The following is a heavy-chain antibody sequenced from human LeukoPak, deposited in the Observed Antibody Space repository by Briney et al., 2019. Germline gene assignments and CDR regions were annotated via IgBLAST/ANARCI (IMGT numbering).Heavy chain of an antibody. Sequence: SETLSLTCTVSGGSISSYYWSWIRQPPGKGLEWIAYISDIGSINYNPSLKSRVTISLDTSKNQLSLKLRSVTAADTAVYYCARVGALTVVTSSWFDPWGQGTLVTVSS. CDR2: ISDIGSI. V-gene: IGHV4-59*08. J-gene: IGHJ5*02. CDR1: GGSISSYY. D-gene: IGHD2-21*02. CDR3: ARVGALTVVTSSWFDP.